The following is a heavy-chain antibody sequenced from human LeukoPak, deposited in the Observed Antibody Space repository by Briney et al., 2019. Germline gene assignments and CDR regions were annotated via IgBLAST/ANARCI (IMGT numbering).Heavy chain of an antibody. J-gene: IGHJ3*02. CDR1: GFTVSSNY. V-gene: IGHV3-53*01. Sequence: PGGSLRLSCAASGFTVSSNYMSWVHQAPGKGLEWVSVIYSGGSTYYADSVKGRFTISRDNSKNTLYLQMNSLRAEDTAVYYCATYGSGSYFVWAFDIWGQGTMVTVSS. CDR2: IYSGGST. CDR3: ATYGSGSYFVWAFDI. D-gene: IGHD3-10*01.